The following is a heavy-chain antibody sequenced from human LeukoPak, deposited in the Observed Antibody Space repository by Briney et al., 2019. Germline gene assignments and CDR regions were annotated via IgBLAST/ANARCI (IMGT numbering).Heavy chain of an antibody. CDR1: GDSISSSSCY. CDR3: ARGGDSKSNWFDP. D-gene: IGHD2-21*02. J-gene: IGHJ5*02. Sequence: SETLSLTCTVAGDSISSSSCYWGWVRQSPGGGLEWVGSIYYNGKTYSNPSLKSRVSISVDTSKNQFSLKLSSVTAADTAVYYCARGGDSKSNWFDPWGQGTLVTVSS. V-gene: IGHV4-39*07. CDR2: IYYNGKT.